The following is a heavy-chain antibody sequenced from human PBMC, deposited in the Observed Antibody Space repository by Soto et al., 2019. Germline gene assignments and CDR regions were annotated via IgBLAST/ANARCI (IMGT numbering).Heavy chain of an antibody. J-gene: IGHJ6*02. V-gene: IGHV3-21*04. Sequence: XGFLRLSTAASGLTFSTYSVNGVRQAPGKGLKWVSSISSSIGYIYYADSVKGRFTISRDNAKNSLYLQMNSLRAEDTAVYYCALPPAWSLYLPDYYYGMDVWGQGTTVTVSS. CDR3: ALPPAWSLYLPDYYYGMDV. CDR2: ISSSIGYI. CDR1: GLTFSTYS. D-gene: IGHD3-16*02.